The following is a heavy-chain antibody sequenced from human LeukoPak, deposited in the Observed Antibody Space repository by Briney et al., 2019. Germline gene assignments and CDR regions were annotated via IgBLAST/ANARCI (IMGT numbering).Heavy chain of an antibody. Sequence: GGSLRLSCAASGFTFSSYAMHWVRQAPGKGLEYVPSISSNGGSTSYANSVKGRFTISRDNSKNTLYLQMGSLRTDDMAVYHCARDLRGAGDYWGQGTLVTVSS. J-gene: IGHJ4*02. CDR2: ISSNGGST. D-gene: IGHD1-26*01. CDR1: GFTFSSYA. CDR3: ARDLRGAGDY. V-gene: IGHV3-64*01.